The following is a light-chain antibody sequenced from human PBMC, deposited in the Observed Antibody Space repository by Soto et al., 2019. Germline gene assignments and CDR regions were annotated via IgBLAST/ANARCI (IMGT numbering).Light chain of an antibody. Sequence: IVLRHSPSTLSLSPVERATLSFRSSQSVSTYLAWYQQRPGQAPRLLIYDASYRATDIPPRFSGSGSGTDFTLTISSLEPEDFAVYYCQQRRSWPPTITFGQGTRLEIK. CDR1: QSVSTY. CDR2: DAS. V-gene: IGKV3-11*01. J-gene: IGKJ5*01. CDR3: QQRRSWPPTIT.